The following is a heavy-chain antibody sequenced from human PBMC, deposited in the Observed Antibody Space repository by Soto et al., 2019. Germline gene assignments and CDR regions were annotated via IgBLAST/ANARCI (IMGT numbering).Heavy chain of an antibody. CDR3: ARTSPGITGSIDPHNYYALDV. CDR1: GFTFSSYA. Sequence: QVQLVESGGGVVQPGRSLRLSCAASGFTFSSYAMHWVRQAPGKGLEWVAVISYDGSNKYYADSVKGRFTISRDNSKNTLYLQMNSLRAEDTAMYYCARTSPGITGSIDPHNYYALDVWGQGTTVTVSS. J-gene: IGHJ6*02. CDR2: ISYDGSNK. V-gene: IGHV3-30-3*01. D-gene: IGHD1-20*01.